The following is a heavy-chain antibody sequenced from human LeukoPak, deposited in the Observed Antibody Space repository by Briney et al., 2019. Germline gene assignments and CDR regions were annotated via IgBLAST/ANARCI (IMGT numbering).Heavy chain of an antibody. CDR2: ISYDGSNK. D-gene: IGHD3-22*01. J-gene: IGHJ4*02. CDR1: GFSFRSYV. V-gene: IGHV3-30*04. Sequence: GGSLRLSCAASGFSFRSYVMHWVRQAPGKGLEGVAVISYDGSNKYYADSVKGRFTISRDNSKNSLYLQMNSLRADDTAVFDCARAPGGYDTSGYYDCWGQGALVTVSS. CDR3: ARAPGGYDTSGYYDC.